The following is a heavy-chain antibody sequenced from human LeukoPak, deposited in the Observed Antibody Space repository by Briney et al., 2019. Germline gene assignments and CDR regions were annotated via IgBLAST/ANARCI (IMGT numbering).Heavy chain of an antibody. CDR1: GGSVISGSYH. V-gene: IGHV4-61*01. CDR3: ARRTTGYQAFDI. Sequence: PSETLSLTCTVSGGSVISGSYHWSWIRQPPGKGLEWIGYIYYSGSTDYNPSLKSRVTISVDTSKNQFSLRLSSVTAADTAVYYCARRTTGYQAFDIWGQGTMVTVSS. J-gene: IGHJ3*02. CDR2: IYYSGST. D-gene: IGHD3-9*01.